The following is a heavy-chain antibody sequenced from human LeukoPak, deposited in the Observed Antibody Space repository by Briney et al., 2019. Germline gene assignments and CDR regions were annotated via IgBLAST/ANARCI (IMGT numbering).Heavy chain of an antibody. J-gene: IGHJ4*02. V-gene: IGHV3-7*01. Sequence: PGGSLRISCAVSGFTFSNYCMTWVRQAPGKGLEWVANIKPDGSAQYYADSVRGRFTISRDNAKNSLYLQMNSLRAEDTAVYYCARDSGDYGDYAYGYWGQGALVSVSS. D-gene: IGHD4-17*01. CDR3: ARDSGDYGDYAYGY. CDR2: IKPDGSAQ. CDR1: GFTFSNYC.